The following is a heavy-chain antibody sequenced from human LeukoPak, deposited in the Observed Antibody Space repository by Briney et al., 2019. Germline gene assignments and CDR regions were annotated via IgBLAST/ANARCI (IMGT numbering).Heavy chain of an antibody. D-gene: IGHD5-18*01. CDR2: INPVGGST. CDR1: GYTFTNYY. J-gene: IGHJ4*02. V-gene: IGHV1-46*01. CDR3: ARGYTYGPPFDY. Sequence: ASVKLSSKTSGYTFTNYYMHWVRQAPGQGLEWMGIINPVGGSTTYTQKFQGRVTMTTDTSTSTVYMEVSSLTSEDTAVYYCARGYTYGPPFDYWGQGTLVTVSS.